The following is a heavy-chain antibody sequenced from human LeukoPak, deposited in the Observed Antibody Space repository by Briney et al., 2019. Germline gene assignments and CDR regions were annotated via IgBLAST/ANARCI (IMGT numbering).Heavy chain of an antibody. Sequence: SETLSLTGTVSGGSISSYYWSWIRQPPGKGLEWIGYIYYSGSTNYNPSLKSRVTISVDTSKNQFSLKLGSVTAADTAVYYCAREALNFTMDAFDIWGQGTMVTVSS. V-gene: IGHV4-59*01. CDR2: IYYSGST. CDR1: GGSISSYY. D-gene: IGHD3-10*01. CDR3: AREALNFTMDAFDI. J-gene: IGHJ3*02.